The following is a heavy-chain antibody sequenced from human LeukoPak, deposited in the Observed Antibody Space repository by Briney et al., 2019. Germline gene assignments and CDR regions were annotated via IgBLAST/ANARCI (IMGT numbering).Heavy chain of an antibody. CDR3: AKLMYDENVWGSYRRACLIEC. Sequence: GGSLRLSCAASGFTFSRYGMHWVRQAPGKGLEWVAVTWPDGGNKNYRDSVKGRFTISRDNSKNTVYLQMNSLRAEDTAMYYCAKLMYDENVWGSYRRACLIECWGQGTLVTVSS. J-gene: IGHJ4*02. CDR2: TWPDGGNK. D-gene: IGHD3-16*02. V-gene: IGHV3-33*06. CDR1: GFTFSRYG.